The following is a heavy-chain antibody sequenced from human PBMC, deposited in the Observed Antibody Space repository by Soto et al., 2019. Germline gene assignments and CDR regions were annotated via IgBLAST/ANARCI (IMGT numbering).Heavy chain of an antibody. CDR2: IYYSGST. CDR3: ARGSGTYYDFWSGYYPTVHFDY. J-gene: IGHJ4*02. Sequence: SETLSLTCTVSGGSISSYYWSWIRQPPGKGLEWIGYIYYSGSTNYSPSLKSRVTISVDTSKNQFSLKLSSVTAADTAVYYCARGSGTYYDFWSGYYPTVHFDYWGQGTLVTVSS. D-gene: IGHD3-3*01. CDR1: GGSISSYY. V-gene: IGHV4-59*01.